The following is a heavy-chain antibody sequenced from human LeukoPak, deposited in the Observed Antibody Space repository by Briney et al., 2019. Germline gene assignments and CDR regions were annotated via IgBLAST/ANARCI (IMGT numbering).Heavy chain of an antibody. CDR3: VGGDY. J-gene: IGHJ4*02. CDR1: GFTFRSYS. CDR2: ISSSGTYI. V-gene: IGHV3-21*05. Sequence: GGSLRLSCAASGFTFRSYSMNWVRQAPGKGLEWVSYISSSGTYIYYADSVKGRFTISRDNTKNSLYLQMNSLRAEDTAVYYCVGGDYWGQGTLVTVSS.